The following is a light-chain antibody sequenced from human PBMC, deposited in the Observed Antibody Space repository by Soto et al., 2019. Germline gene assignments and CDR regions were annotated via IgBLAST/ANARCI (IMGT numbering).Light chain of an antibody. J-gene: IGKJ2*01. V-gene: IGKV1-39*01. Sequence: DIQMTQSPASLSSSVVDRVSITCRASQTISTYLNWYQQKPGKAPRLLIYDASSLLSGVPSRFSGSGSGTDFTLTIASLQPEDFSTYYCQQSDSTPYTFGQGTKVDIK. CDR3: QQSDSTPYT. CDR1: QTISTY. CDR2: DAS.